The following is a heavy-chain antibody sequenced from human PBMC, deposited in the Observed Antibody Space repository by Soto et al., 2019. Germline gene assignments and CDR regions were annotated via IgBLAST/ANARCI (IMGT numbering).Heavy chain of an antibody. CDR3: ALVGTSLYYGLDV. Sequence: PGGSLRLSCAASGLDFSSYGMYWVRQAPGKGLEWVSAISDSGRTIYHADSMRGRFAISRDNSKNRLYLQLNNLRADDTAAYYYALVGTSLYYGLDVWGQGTMVTV. J-gene: IGHJ6*02. V-gene: IGHV3-23*01. CDR2: ISDSGRTI. CDR1: GLDFSSYG. D-gene: IGHD1-26*01.